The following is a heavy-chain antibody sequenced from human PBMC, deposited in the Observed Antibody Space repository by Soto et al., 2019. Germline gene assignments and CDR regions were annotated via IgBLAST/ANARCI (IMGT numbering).Heavy chain of an antibody. V-gene: IGHV2-26*01. CDR2: IFSNYEK. D-gene: IGHD4-17*01. CDR3: ERTYGDYIRRNGIDV. CDR1: GFSLNNGRMG. Sequence: QVTLKESGPVLVKPTETLTLTCTVSGFSLNNGRMGVSWIRQPPGKALEWLAHIFSNYEKSYSISMKDRLTVSEDTSKSQVVLTMTNMDPVDTATYYCERTYGDYIRRNGIDVWGQGTTVIVSS. J-gene: IGHJ6*02.